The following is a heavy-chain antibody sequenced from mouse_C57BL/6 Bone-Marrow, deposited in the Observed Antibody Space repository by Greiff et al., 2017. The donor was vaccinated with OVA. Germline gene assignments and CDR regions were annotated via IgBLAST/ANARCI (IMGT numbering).Heavy chain of an antibody. V-gene: IGHV5-6*01. D-gene: IGHD2-1*01. Sequence: EVMLVESGGDLVKPGGSLKLSCAASGFTFSSYGMSWVRQTPDKRLEWVATISSGGGYTYYPDSVKGRFTISRDNAKNTLYLQMSSLKSEDTAMYYCASLIYYGNYWGQGTTLTVSS. CDR3: ASLIYYGNY. CDR1: GFTFSSYG. CDR2: ISSGGGYT. J-gene: IGHJ2*01.